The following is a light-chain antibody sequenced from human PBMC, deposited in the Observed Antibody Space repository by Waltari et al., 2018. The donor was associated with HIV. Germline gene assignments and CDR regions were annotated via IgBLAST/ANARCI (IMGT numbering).Light chain of an antibody. V-gene: IGLV3-25*03. CDR2: KDS. J-gene: IGLJ3*02. CDR1: ALPKQY. CDR3: QSADSSGTSWV. Sequence: SYELTQPPSVSVSPGQTARITCSGDALPKQYAYWYQQKPGQAPLLVIYKDSERPSGIPERFSGSSSGTTVTLTISGVQAEDEADYYCQSADSSGTSWVFGGGTKLTVL.